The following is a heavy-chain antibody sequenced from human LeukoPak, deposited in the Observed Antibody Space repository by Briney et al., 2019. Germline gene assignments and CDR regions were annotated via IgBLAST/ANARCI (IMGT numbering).Heavy chain of an antibody. CDR1: GGSVSSVNYY. V-gene: IGHV4-61*01. Sequence: PSETLSLTCTVSGGSVSSVNYYWSWIRQPPGKGLEWLGYISNSGSTNYNPSLHSRVTMALDTSKNQFSLRLSSVTAADTAVYYCARDTYDSSGYSKFDHWGQGTLHSVSS. J-gene: IGHJ4*02. CDR3: ARDTYDSSGYSKFDH. D-gene: IGHD3-22*01. CDR2: ISNSGST.